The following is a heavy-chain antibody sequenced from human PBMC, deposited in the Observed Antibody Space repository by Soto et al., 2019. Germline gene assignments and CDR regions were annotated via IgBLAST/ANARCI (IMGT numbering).Heavy chain of an antibody. J-gene: IGHJ5*02. D-gene: IGHD3-10*01. CDR2: ISAYNGNT. CDR1: GYTFTSYG. Sequence: QVQLVQSGAEVKKPGASVKVSCKASGYTFTSYGISWVRQAPGQGLEWMGWISAYNGNTNYAQKLQGRVTMTTDTPPSTAYMELRSLRSDDTAVYYCARDRIGSYYGSGSCDPWGQGTLVTVSS. CDR3: ARDRIGSYYGSGSCDP. V-gene: IGHV1-18*01.